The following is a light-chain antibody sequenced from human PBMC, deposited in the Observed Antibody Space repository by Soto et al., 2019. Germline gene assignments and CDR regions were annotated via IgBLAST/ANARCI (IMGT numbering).Light chain of an antibody. CDR2: EVS. Sequence: QSVLTQPPSASGSPGQSVTISCTGTSSDVGGYNYVSWYQQHPGKAPKLMIYEVSKRPSRVPDRFSGSKSGNTASLTVSGLQAEDEADYYCSPYAGSNILVFGGGTKLTVL. J-gene: IGLJ2*01. CDR1: SSDVGGYNY. V-gene: IGLV2-8*01. CDR3: SPYAGSNILV.